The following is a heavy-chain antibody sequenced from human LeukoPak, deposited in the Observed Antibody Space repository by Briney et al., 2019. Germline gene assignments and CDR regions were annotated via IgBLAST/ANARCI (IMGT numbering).Heavy chain of an antibody. CDR1: GYTFTGYY. V-gene: IGHV1-2*02. CDR3: ARGIDFWSGYLLSPCDY. Sequence: ASVKVSCKASGYTFTGYYMHWVRQAPGQGLEWMGWINPNSGGTNYAQKFQGRVTMTRDTSISTAYMELSRLRSDDTAVYYCARGIDFWSGYLLSPCDYWGQGTLVTVSS. D-gene: IGHD3-3*01. J-gene: IGHJ4*02. CDR2: INPNSGGT.